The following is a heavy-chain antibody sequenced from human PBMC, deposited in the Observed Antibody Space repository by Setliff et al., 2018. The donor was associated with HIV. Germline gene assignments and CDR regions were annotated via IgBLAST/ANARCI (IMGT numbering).Heavy chain of an antibody. CDR2: IGVTNDNT. J-gene: IGHJ3*01. V-gene: IGHV1-18*01. CDR3: ARVPYRSAWFSGGHDAFDV. D-gene: IGHD6-19*01. CDR1: GYTFTSYG. Sequence: ASVKVSCKASGYTFTSYGISWLRQAPGQGLEWMGWIGVTNDNTNYAQSLQGRVTMTTDTSTSKVYMELRTLRSDDTAVYYCARVPYRSAWFSGGHDAFDVWGQGTMVTVSS.